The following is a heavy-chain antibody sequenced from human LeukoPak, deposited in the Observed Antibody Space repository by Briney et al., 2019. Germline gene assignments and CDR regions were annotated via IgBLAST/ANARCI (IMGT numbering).Heavy chain of an antibody. J-gene: IGHJ6*03. V-gene: IGHV3-21*01. Sequence: PGGSLRLSCAASGFTFSSYSMNWVCQAPGKGLEWVSSISSSSYIYYADSVKGRFTISRDNAKNSLYLQMNSLRAEDTAVYYCARVPDYYYYYMDVWGKGTTVTVSS. CDR3: ARVPDYYYYYMDV. CDR2: ISSSSYI. CDR1: GFTFSSYS. D-gene: IGHD1-14*01.